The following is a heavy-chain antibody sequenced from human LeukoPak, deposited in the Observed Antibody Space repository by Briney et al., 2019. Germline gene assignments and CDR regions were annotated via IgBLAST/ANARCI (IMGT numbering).Heavy chain of an antibody. J-gene: IGHJ4*02. CDR2: IYTSGST. CDR1: GGSISSGSYY. Sequence: PSETLSLTCTVSGGSISSGSYYWSWIRQPAGKGLEWIGRIYTSGSTNYNPSLKSRVTISVDTSKNQSSLKLSLVTGADTAVYYCARDPLYYDILTGYSHWGQGTLVTVTS. CDR3: ARDPLYYDILTGYSH. D-gene: IGHD3-9*01. V-gene: IGHV4-61*02.